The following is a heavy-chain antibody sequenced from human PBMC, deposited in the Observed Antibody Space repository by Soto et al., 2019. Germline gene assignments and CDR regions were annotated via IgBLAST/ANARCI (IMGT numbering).Heavy chain of an antibody. CDR3: ARAASTTVTNRLNDVFDV. Sequence: QVQLVQSGAEVKKPGASVRVSCKASGYTFTNYYIDWVRQAPGQGLEWMGIINPNGGSTTYVQKFQRRVTMTRDTATSTVYMELSSLRSEDTAVYYCARAASTTVTNRLNDVFDVWGQGTMVTVSS. J-gene: IGHJ3*01. V-gene: IGHV1-46*03. D-gene: IGHD4-4*01. CDR1: GYTFTNYY. CDR2: INPNGGST.